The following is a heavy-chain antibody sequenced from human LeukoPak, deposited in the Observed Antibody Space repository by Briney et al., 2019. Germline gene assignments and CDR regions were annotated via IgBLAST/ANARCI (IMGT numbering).Heavy chain of an antibody. Sequence: PSETLSLTCAVSGYSISSGYYWGWIRQPPGKGLEWIGSIYHSGSTYYNPSLKSRVTISVDTSKNQFSLKLSSVTAADTAVYYCATRRFTNWFDPWGPGTLVTVSS. D-gene: IGHD3-3*01. CDR2: IYHSGST. CDR3: ATRRFTNWFDP. CDR1: GYSISSGYY. J-gene: IGHJ5*02. V-gene: IGHV4-38-2*01.